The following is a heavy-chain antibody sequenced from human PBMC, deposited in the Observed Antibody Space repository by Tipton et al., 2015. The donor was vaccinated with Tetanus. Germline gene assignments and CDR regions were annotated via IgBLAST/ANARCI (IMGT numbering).Heavy chain of an antibody. CDR3: ARDRGDYIYYGMDV. CDR2: IDPNSGGT. CDR1: GYTFTNYY. V-gene: IGHV1-2*02. D-gene: IGHD3-22*01. Sequence: QVQLVQSGAGMKKPGASVKVSCTASGYTFTNYYIYWVRQAPGQGLEWMGWIDPNSGGTVYAQKFQGRVTMTRDTSISTAYMELRSLRSDDTAVYYCARDRGDYIYYGMDVWGPGTTVTVS. J-gene: IGHJ6*02.